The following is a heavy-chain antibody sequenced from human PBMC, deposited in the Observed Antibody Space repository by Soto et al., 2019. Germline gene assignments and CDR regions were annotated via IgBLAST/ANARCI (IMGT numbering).Heavy chain of an antibody. CDR3: ASVTTGEYSDY. D-gene: IGHD4-17*01. CDR1: GGSFSGYY. J-gene: IGHJ4*02. CDR2: INHSGST. Sequence: SETLSLTCAVYGGSFSGYYWTWIRQPPGTGLEWIGEINHSGSTNYNPSLKSRVTISVDTSKNQFSLKLTSVTAADTAVYYCASVTTGEYSDYWGQGILVTVSS. V-gene: IGHV4-34*01.